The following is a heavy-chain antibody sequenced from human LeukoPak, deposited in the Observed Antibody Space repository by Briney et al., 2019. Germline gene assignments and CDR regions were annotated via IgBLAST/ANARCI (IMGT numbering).Heavy chain of an antibody. CDR2: IIPIFGTA. D-gene: IGHD2-2*01. Sequence: ASVKVSCKASGGTFSRYVVSWVRQAPGQGLEWMGGIIPIFGTANYAQKFQGRVTITADKSTSTAYMELSSLRSEDTAVYYCARDTYCSSTSCYFDYYYYMDVWGKGTTVTVSS. CDR1: GGTFSRYV. V-gene: IGHV1-69*06. CDR3: ARDTYCSSTSCYFDYYYYMDV. J-gene: IGHJ6*03.